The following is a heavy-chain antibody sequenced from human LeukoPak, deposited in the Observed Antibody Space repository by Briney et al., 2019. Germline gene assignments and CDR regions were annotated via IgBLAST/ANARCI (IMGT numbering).Heavy chain of an antibody. CDR3: ARAHSPYYYDSSGYPYYFDY. CDR1: GGSISSYY. Sequence: PSETLSLTCTVSGGSISSYYWSWIRQPAGKGLEWIGRIYTSGSTNYNPSLKSRVTMSVDTSTNQFSMKLSSVTAADTAVYYCARAHSPYYYDSSGYPYYFDYWGQGTLVTVSS. V-gene: IGHV4-4*07. J-gene: IGHJ4*02. CDR2: IYTSGST. D-gene: IGHD3-22*01.